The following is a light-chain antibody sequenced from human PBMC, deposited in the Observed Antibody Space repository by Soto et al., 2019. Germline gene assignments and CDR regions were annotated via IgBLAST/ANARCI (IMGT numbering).Light chain of an antibody. CDR2: DVS. J-gene: IGKJ2*03. CDR3: QHLGTSPSMYS. Sequence: EIVLTQSPGTLSLSPGERATLSCRASESVSSKYSAWYQQKPGQAPRLLIYDVSSRATGIPDRFSGSGSGTDFTLTISRLEPEDFAVYYCQHLGTSPSMYSFGQGTKLEIK. V-gene: IGKV3-20*01. CDR1: ESVSSKY.